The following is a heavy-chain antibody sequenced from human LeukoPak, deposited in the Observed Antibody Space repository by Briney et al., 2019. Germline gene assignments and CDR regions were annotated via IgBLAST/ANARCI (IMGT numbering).Heavy chain of an antibody. CDR1: GGSFSGYY. V-gene: IGHV4-34*01. CDR3: ARERAGINYYDSSGYYHYLDY. D-gene: IGHD3-22*01. CDR2: INHSGST. Sequence: PSETLSLTCAVYGGSFSGYYWSWIRQPPGKGLEWIGEINHSGSTNYNLSLKSRVTISVDTSKNQFSLKLSSVTAADTAVYYCARERAGINYYDSSGYYHYLDYWGQGTLVTVSS. J-gene: IGHJ4*02.